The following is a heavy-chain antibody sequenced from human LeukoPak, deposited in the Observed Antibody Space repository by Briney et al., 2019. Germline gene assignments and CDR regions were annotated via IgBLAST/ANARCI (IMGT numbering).Heavy chain of an antibody. J-gene: IGHJ4*02. CDR2: IYYSGST. D-gene: IGHD2-21*02. V-gene: IGHV4-59*08. CDR3: ARRGYCGGDCYYFDY. Sequence: SETLSLTCTVSGGSISSYYWSWIRQPPGKGLEWIGYIYYSGSTYYNPSLRSRVTISVDTSKNQFSLKLSSVTAADTAVYYCARRGYCGGDCYYFDYWGQGTLVTVSS. CDR1: GGSISSYY.